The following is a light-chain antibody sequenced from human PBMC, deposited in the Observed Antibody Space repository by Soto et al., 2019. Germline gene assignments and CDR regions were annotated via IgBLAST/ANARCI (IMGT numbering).Light chain of an antibody. Sequence: IHMTQSPSTLSASVVYRVTITFLSSQSVNKWLAWFQQKPGKVPKLLIFDASTLQTGVPSRFGGGGSGTEFTLTISGLQPDDFATYYCQQYNSYSPWTFGPGTKVDIK. CDR2: DAS. V-gene: IGKV1-5*01. J-gene: IGKJ1*01. CDR3: QQYNSYSPWT. CDR1: QSVNKW.